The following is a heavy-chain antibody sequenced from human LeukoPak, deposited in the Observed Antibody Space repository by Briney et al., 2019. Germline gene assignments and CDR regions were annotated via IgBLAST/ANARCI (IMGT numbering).Heavy chain of an antibody. CDR3: ARAPRTYYYGSGSLTDY. J-gene: IGHJ4*02. CDR1: GGSISSGDYY. V-gene: IGHV4-30-4*01. D-gene: IGHD3-10*01. CDR2: IYYSGST. Sequence: SETLSLTCTVSGGSISSGDYYWSWIRQPPGKGLEWIGYIYYSGSTYYNPSLKSRVTISVDTSKNQFSLKLSSVTAADTAVYYCARAPRTYYYGSGSLTDYWGQGTLVTVSS.